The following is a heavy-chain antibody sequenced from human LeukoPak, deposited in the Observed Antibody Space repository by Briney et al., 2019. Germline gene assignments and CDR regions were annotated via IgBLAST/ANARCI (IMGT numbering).Heavy chain of an antibody. V-gene: IGHV1-2*02. CDR1: GYTFTGYY. Sequence: VASVKVSCKASGYTFTGYYMHWVRQAPGQGLEWMGWINPNSGGTNYAQKFQGRVTMTRDTSISTAYMELSRLRSDDTAVYYCARGGADIVVVPAAAFDNWGQGTLVIVSS. CDR3: ARGGADIVVVPAAAFDN. D-gene: IGHD2-2*01. J-gene: IGHJ4*02. CDR2: INPNSGGT.